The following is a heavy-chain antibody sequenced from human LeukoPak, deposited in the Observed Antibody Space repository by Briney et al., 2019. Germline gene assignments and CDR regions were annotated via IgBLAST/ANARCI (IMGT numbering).Heavy chain of an antibody. V-gene: IGHV1-46*01. J-gene: IGHJ4*02. D-gene: IGHD6-13*01. CDR2: INPSGGST. CDR1: GYTFTGYY. Sequence: ASVKVSCKASGYTFTGYYMHWARQAPGQGLEWMGIINPSGGSTSYAQKFQGRVTMTRDMSTSTVYMELSSLRSEDTAVYYCARWAMGIAELDYWGQGTLVTVSS. CDR3: ARWAMGIAELDY.